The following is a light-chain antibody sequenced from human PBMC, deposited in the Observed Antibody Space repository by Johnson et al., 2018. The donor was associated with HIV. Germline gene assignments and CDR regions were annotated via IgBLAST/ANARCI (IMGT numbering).Light chain of an antibody. CDR3: GTWDSRLSVYV. Sequence: TQPPSVSAAPGQKVTISCSGSNSNIGNNFVSWYQQLPGTAPKLLICETNKRPSGIPNRFSGSKSGTSATLGITGLQTGAEADYYCGTWDSRLSVYVFGTGTKVTVL. V-gene: IGLV1-51*02. J-gene: IGLJ1*01. CDR1: NSNIGNNF. CDR2: ETN.